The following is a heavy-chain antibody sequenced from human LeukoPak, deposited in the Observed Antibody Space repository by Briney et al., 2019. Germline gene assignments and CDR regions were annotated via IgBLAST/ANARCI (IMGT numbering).Heavy chain of an antibody. Sequence: PGGSLRLSCAASGFTFNSYAMSWVRQAPGKGLEWVSVISGSGSSTYYADSVKGRFTVSRDNSKNTLYLQMNSLRAEDTAIYYCAKDLSFGGNYPYYFDYWGQGTLVTVSS. V-gene: IGHV3-23*01. J-gene: IGHJ4*02. D-gene: IGHD3-16*01. CDR1: GFTFNSYA. CDR3: AKDLSFGGNYPYYFDY. CDR2: ISGSGSST.